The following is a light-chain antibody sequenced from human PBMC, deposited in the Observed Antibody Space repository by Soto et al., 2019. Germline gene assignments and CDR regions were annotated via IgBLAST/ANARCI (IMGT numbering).Light chain of an antibody. J-gene: IGLJ1*01. CDR3: SSYTSSTLYV. CDR2: EVS. Sequence: QSVLTQPASVSGSPGQSITVSCTGNSSDVGGYNYVSWYQQHPGKAPKLMIYEVSYRPSGVSNRFSGSKSGNTASLTISGLQAEDEADYYCSSYTSSTLYVFGTGTKLTVL. V-gene: IGLV2-14*01. CDR1: SSDVGGYNY.